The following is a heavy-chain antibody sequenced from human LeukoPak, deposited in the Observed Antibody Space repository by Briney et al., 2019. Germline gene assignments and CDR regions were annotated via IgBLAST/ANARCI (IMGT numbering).Heavy chain of an antibody. CDR1: GDSISRYF. V-gene: IGHV4-59*01. Sequence: SETLSLTCTVSGDSISRYFWSWIRQPPGKVLEWIGYISYSGSTNYNPSLKSRVTISVGTSKKQFSRKLTSVTAADTAVYHCARAIQDTARNIYYYYYMDVWGKGTTVTVSS. CDR3: ARAIQDTARNIYYYYYMDV. J-gene: IGHJ6*03. D-gene: IGHD5-18*01. CDR2: ISYSGST.